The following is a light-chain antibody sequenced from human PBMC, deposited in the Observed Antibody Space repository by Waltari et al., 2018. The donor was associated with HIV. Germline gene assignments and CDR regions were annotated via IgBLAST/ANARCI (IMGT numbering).Light chain of an antibody. Sequence: VLPLSPVPLSVSRGVRFTPSCRASQSVNSHLAWYQHKPGQAPRLLIYGASTRATGIPARFSGSGSGTEFSLTISSLQSEDFAVYYCQQYNNWPPYTFGQGTKLEIK. CDR3: QQYNNWPPYT. CDR1: QSVNSH. J-gene: IGKJ2*01. V-gene: IGKV3-15*01. CDR2: GAS.